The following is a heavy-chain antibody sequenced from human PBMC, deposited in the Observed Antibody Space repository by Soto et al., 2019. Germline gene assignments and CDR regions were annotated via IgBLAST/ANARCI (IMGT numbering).Heavy chain of an antibody. D-gene: IGHD6-19*01. CDR2: IYYSGST. Sequence: SETLSLTCTVSGGSISSYYWSWIRHPPGKGLEWIGYIYYSGSTNYNPSLKSRVTISVDTSKNQFSLKLSSVTAADTAVYYCASHSSGSLAFDIWGQGTMVTVSS. CDR3: ASHSSGSLAFDI. V-gene: IGHV4-59*08. CDR1: GGSISSYY. J-gene: IGHJ3*02.